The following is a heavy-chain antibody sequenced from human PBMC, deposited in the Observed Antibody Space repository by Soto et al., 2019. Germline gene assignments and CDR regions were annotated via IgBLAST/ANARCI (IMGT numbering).Heavy chain of an antibody. CDR2: IYYSGST. D-gene: IGHD5-12*01. J-gene: IGHJ6*03. CDR1: GGSISSYY. V-gene: IGHV4-59*01. CDR3: ARAVVATITWHYYYMDV. Sequence: SETLSLTCTVSGGSISSYYWSWIRQPPGKGLEWNGYIYYSGSTNYNPSLKSRVTISVDTSKNQYSLKLSSVTAADTAVYYCARAVVATITWHYYYMDVWGKGTTVTVS.